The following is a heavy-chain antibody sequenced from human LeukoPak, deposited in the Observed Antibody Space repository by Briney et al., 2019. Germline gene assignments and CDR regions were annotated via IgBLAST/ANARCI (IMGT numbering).Heavy chain of an antibody. Sequence: SETLSLTCTVSGGSISSYYWSWIRQPAGKGLEWIGRIYTSGSTNYNPSLKSRVTMSVDTSKNQFSLKLSSVTAADTAVYYCARGPYCSSTSCSIAGAFDIWGQGTMVTVSS. CDR3: ARGPYCSSTSCSIAGAFDI. J-gene: IGHJ3*02. CDR1: GGSISSYY. CDR2: IYTSGST. D-gene: IGHD2-2*01. V-gene: IGHV4-4*07.